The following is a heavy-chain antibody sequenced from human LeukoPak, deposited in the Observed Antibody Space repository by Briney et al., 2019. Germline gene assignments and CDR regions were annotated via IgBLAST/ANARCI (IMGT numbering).Heavy chain of an antibody. CDR2: FYHSGST. Sequence: PSETLSLTCSVSGDSISSSDYYWGWIRQPPGKGLEWIGTFYHSGSTFYNSSLRSRVTISVDTSKNQFSLKLSSVTAADTAVYYCARVRSWFDPWGQGTLVTVSS. V-gene: IGHV4-39*07. D-gene: IGHD3-10*01. CDR1: GDSISSSDYY. CDR3: ARVRSWFDP. J-gene: IGHJ5*02.